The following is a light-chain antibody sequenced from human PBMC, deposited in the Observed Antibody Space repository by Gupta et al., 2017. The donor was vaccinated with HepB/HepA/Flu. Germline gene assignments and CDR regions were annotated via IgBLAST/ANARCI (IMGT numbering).Light chain of an antibody. CDR2: VAS. CDR1: QRITNY. Sequence: DIQMTQSPSSLSASVGDRVTITCRASQRITNYLNWYQQKPGKAPQLLIYVASSLQSGVPSRFSGSGSGTDFTLTISRRQPEDFATYYCQQTYNTPFSFGQGTQVE. J-gene: IGKJ5*01. CDR3: QQTYNTPFS. V-gene: IGKV1-39*01.